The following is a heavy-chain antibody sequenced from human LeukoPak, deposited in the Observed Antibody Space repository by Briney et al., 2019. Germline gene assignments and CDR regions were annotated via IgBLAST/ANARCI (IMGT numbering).Heavy chain of an antibody. D-gene: IGHD3-10*01. CDR1: GGSIRGFF. V-gene: IGHV4-59*01. CDR2: IYYSGTT. Sequence: SETLSLTCTVSGGSIRGFFWTWIRQSPGKGPEYIGYIYYSGTTDYNPTLKSRVSMSVDTSKNQFFLNLTSVTAADTAIYYCARAGYGSWSWGWFDPWGQGTLVTVSS. CDR3: ARAGYGSWSWGWFDP. J-gene: IGHJ5*02.